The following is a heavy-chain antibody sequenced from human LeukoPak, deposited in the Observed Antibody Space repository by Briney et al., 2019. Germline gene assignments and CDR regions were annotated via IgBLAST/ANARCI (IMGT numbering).Heavy chain of an antibody. J-gene: IGHJ6*03. CDR3: ASSGFRYYYYMDV. D-gene: IGHD5-12*01. V-gene: IGHV3-7*01. Sequence: PGGSLRLSCAASGFTFSSYWMSWVRQAPGKGLEWVANIKQDGSEKYYVDSVKGRFTISRDNAKNSLYLQMNSLRAEDTAVYYCASSGFRYYYYMDVWGKGPTVTVSS. CDR2: IKQDGSEK. CDR1: GFTFSSYW.